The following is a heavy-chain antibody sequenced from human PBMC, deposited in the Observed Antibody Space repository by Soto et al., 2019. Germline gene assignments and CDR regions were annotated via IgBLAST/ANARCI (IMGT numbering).Heavy chain of an antibody. CDR2: SRDKANSYST. CDR1: GFTFSDRY. Sequence: EVQLVESGGGLVQPGGSLRLSCAASGFTFSDRYMDWVRQAPGKGLEWVGRSRDKANSYSTEYAASVKGRFTISRDDSKNSVYLQMNSLKTEDTAVYYCTRSRNYESYYFAMDVWGQGTTVTVSS. J-gene: IGHJ6*02. V-gene: IGHV3-72*01. CDR3: TRSRNYESYYFAMDV. D-gene: IGHD4-4*01.